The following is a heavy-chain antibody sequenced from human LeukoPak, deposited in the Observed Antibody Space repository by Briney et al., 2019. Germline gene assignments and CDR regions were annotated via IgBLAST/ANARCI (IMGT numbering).Heavy chain of an antibody. CDR1: GFTFSRYW. Sequence: PGGSLRLSCEASGFTFSRYWMHWVRQAPGKGLEWVSAISGSGGSTYYADSVKGRFTISRDNSKNTLYLQMNSLRAEDTAVYYCAKTPSYYGSGSYPSDYWGQGTLVTVSS. V-gene: IGHV3-23*01. CDR2: ISGSGGST. D-gene: IGHD3-10*01. J-gene: IGHJ4*02. CDR3: AKTPSYYGSGSYPSDY.